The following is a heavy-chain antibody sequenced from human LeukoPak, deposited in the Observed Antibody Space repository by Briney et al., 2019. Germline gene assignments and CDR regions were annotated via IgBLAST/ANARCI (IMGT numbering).Heavy chain of an antibody. D-gene: IGHD1-26*01. CDR1: GFNFNKYW. Sequence: GGSLRLSCAASGFNFNKYWMTWVRQAPGKGLEWVANIKDDGRQKNYVDSVKGRFTISRDNAKNSAYLQMDNLRDEDTAVYYCARERSGIYDYWGKGSLVTVSS. CDR2: IKDDGRQK. V-gene: IGHV3-7*01. J-gene: IGHJ4*02. CDR3: ARERSGIYDY.